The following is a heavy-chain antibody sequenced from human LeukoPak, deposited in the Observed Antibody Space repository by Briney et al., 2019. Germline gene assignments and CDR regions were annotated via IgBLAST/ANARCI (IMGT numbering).Heavy chain of an antibody. CDR1: GFTFTSSA. Sequence: ASVKVSCKASGFTFTSSAVQWVRQARGQRLEWIGWLVVGSGNTNYAQKFQERVTITRDMSTSTAYMELSSLRSEDTAVYYCAAGYCSGGSCYPYYYYGMDVWGQGTTVTVSS. V-gene: IGHV1-58*01. D-gene: IGHD2-15*01. CDR3: AAGYCSGGSCYPYYYYGMDV. J-gene: IGHJ6*02. CDR2: LVVGSGNT.